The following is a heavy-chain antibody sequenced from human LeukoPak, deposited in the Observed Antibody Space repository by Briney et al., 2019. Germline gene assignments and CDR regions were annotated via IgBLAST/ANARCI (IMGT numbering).Heavy chain of an antibody. V-gene: IGHV4-59*08. D-gene: IGHD3-22*01. Sequence: SETLSLTCTVSGGSTSSDYWSWIRQSPGKGLEWVGYVYNSGDTENPSLKSRVTILLDTSKNQCSLKLTSVSAADTAVYYCARSSKYYYDSSGIKGAFDIWGQGTMVTVSS. CDR2: VYNSGDT. J-gene: IGHJ3*02. CDR3: ARSSKYYYDSSGIKGAFDI. CDR1: GGSTSSDY.